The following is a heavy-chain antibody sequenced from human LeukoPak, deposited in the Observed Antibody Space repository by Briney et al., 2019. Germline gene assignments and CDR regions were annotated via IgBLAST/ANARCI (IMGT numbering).Heavy chain of an antibody. V-gene: IGHV3-21*04. CDR3: ARANYDYVWGSYRSGTGY. J-gene: IGHJ4*02. CDR1: GFTFSSYA. D-gene: IGHD3-16*02. CDR2: ISSSGSTI. Sequence: PGGSLILSCAASGFTFSSYAMSWVRPAPGKGLEWVSAISSSGSTIYYADSVKGRFTISRDNAKNSLYLQMNSLRAEDTAVYYCARANYDYVWGSYRSGTGYWGQGTLVTVSS.